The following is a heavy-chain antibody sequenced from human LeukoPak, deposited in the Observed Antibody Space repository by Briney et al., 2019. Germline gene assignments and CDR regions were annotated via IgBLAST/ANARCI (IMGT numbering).Heavy chain of an antibody. CDR3: AKDVCTSPRCLLYFDS. CDR1: GFAFNFRTSG. J-gene: IGHJ4*02. CDR2: IQYDDSEK. D-gene: IGHD2-8*01. V-gene: IGHV3-30*02. Sequence: PGGSLRLSCAASGFAFNFRTSGMHWVRQAPGKGLEWVAFIQYDDSEKSYADSMKGRCTTSRDNSKKTVSLQMNSLRAEDTAVYSCAKDVCTSPRCLLYFDSWGQGTLVTVSS.